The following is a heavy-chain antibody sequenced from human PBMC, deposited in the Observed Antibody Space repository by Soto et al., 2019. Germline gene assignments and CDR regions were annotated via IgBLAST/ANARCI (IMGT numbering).Heavy chain of an antibody. J-gene: IGHJ5*02. CDR2: MNPNSGKT. CDR1: GYTFTSYD. Sequence: QVQLVQSGAEVKKPGASVKVSCKASGYTFTSYDIHWVRQATGQGLEWMGWMNPNSGKTGYAQKFKGRVTMTMKTSISTGSMELSSLRSDDTAVYYGALGYEGIYGSWRFDPRGQRTLVTVSS. D-gene: IGHD3-3*01. V-gene: IGHV1-8*01. CDR3: ALGYEGIYGSWRFDP.